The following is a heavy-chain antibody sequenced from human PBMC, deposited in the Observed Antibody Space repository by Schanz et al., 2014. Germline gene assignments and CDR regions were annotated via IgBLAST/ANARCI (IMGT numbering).Heavy chain of an antibody. Sequence: QVQLVQSGAEVKKPGSSVKVSCKASGGTFSSSTLTWVRQAPGQGLEWMGRIIPILDKTNYAQKFQGRVTMTADKSTSTVYMEVSGLRSEDTAVYYCARGLGGERWLDLNEAFDIWGQGTIVTVSS. V-gene: IGHV1-69*08. CDR1: GGTFSSST. CDR2: IIPILDKT. J-gene: IGHJ3*02. CDR3: ARGLGGERWLDLNEAFDI. D-gene: IGHD6-19*01.